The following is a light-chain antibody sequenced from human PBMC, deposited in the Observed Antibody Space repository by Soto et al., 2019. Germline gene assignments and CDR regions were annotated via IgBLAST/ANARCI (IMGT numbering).Light chain of an antibody. CDR1: QSVSSKY. J-gene: IGKJ3*01. CDR2: GTS. Sequence: DIVLTQSPGTLSLSPGERATLSCRASQSVSSKYLAWYQQKPGQAPRVLIYGTSIRASGVPERFSGGGSGTDFTLTITRLEPEDFVVYYCQQYGSSLFTFGPGTKVDFK. V-gene: IGKV3-20*01. CDR3: QQYGSSLFT.